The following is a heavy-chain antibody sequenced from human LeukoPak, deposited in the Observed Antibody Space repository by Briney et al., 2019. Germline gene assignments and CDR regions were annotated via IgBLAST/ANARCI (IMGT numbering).Heavy chain of an antibody. D-gene: IGHD2-15*01. Sequence: GGSLRLSCAASGFTFDDYAMHWVRQAPGKGLEWVSGISWNSGSIGYADSVKGRFTISRDNAKNSLYLQMNSLRAEDTALYYCAKGLFHVVGPMDVWGQGTTVTVSS. CDR2: ISWNSGSI. J-gene: IGHJ6*02. CDR1: GFTFDDYA. V-gene: IGHV3-9*01. CDR3: AKGLFHVVGPMDV.